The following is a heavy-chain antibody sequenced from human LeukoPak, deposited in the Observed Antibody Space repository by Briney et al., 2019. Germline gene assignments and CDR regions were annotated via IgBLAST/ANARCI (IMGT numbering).Heavy chain of an antibody. J-gene: IGHJ4*02. V-gene: IGHV4-34*01. CDR3: ARIYTGFSLTAAGSATRRDY. CDR2: INHSGST. Sequence: GSLRLSCAASGFTLSSNWMSWIRQPPGKGLEWIGEINHSGSTNYNPSLKSRVTISVDTSRNQFSLNLNSVTAADTAVYYCARIYTGFSLTAAGSATRRDYWGQGTLVTVSS. CDR1: GFTLSSNW. D-gene: IGHD6-13*01.